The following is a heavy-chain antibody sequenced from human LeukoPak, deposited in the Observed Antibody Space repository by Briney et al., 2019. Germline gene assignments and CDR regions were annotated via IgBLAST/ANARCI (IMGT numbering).Heavy chain of an antibody. Sequence: GGSLRLSCAASGFTFSDYNMRWIRQAPGKGLEWVSSISRSGSTKYYADSVKGRFTISRDNAKNPLFLQMNSLRAEDTAVYYCARVLRYCSGGNCYSGGLGYMDVWGKGTTVTISS. CDR3: ARVLRYCSGGNCYSGGLGYMDV. D-gene: IGHD2-15*01. CDR1: GFTFSDYN. J-gene: IGHJ6*03. V-gene: IGHV3-11*01. CDR2: ISRSGSTK.